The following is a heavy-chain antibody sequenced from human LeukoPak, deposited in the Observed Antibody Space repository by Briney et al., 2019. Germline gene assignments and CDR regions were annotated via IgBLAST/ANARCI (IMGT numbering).Heavy chain of an antibody. V-gene: IGHV3-66*01. CDR1: GFTVSSNY. CDR3: AREIVEGTPGGY. D-gene: IGHD3-22*01. J-gene: IGHJ4*02. CDR2: IYSGDST. Sequence: GGSLRLSCAASGFTVSSNYMSWVRQAPGKGLEWVSVIYSGDSTYYADSVKGRFTISRDNSKNTLYLQMNSLRAEDTAVYYCAREIVEGTPGGYWGQGTLVTVSS.